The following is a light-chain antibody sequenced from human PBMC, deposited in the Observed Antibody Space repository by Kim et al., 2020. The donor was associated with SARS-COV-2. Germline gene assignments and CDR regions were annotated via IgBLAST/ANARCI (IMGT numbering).Light chain of an antibody. V-gene: IGLV3-1*01. Sequence: SYELTQPPSVSVSPGQTATITCSGEILKNTYPSWFQQRPGRSPELIIYEDNKRPSGIPDRFSGSKSGDTATLTISGTQEMDEADSYCQAWDINTYVFGPG. CDR3: QAWDINTYV. CDR2: EDN. CDR1: ILKNTY. J-gene: IGLJ1*01.